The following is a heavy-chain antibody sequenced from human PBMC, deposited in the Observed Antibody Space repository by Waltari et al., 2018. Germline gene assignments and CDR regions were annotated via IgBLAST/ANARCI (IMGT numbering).Heavy chain of an antibody. D-gene: IGHD6-13*01. Sequence: QVQLVESGGGVVQPGGSLRLSCAASGFTFSSYGMHWVRQAPGKGLEWVAFIRYDGSNKYYADSVKGRFTISRDNSKNTLYLQMNSLRAEDTAVYYCAKERSSSSWSLDYWGQGTLVTVSS. CDR1: GFTFSSYG. V-gene: IGHV3-30*02. CDR2: IRYDGSNK. J-gene: IGHJ4*02. CDR3: AKERSSSSWSLDY.